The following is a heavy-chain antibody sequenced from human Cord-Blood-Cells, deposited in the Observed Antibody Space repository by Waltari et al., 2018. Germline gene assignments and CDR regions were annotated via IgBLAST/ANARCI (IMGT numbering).Heavy chain of an antibody. CDR3: ARLPLGYCSSTSCYYFDY. D-gene: IGHD2-2*01. J-gene: IGHJ4*02. V-gene: IGHV4-39*01. CDR1: GGSISSSSYY. CDR2: IYYSGST. Sequence: QLQLQESGPGLVKPSETLSLTCTVSGGSISSSSYYWGWIRQPPGTGLEWIGSIYYSGSTYYNPSLKSRVTISVDTSKNQFSLKLSSVTAADTAVYYCARLPLGYCSSTSCYYFDYWGQGTLVTVSS.